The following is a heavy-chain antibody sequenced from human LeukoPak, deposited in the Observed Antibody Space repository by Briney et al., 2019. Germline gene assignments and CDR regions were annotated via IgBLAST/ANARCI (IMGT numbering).Heavy chain of an antibody. CDR1: GGSFSGYY. J-gene: IGHJ4*02. CDR2: INHSGST. D-gene: IGHD3-22*01. CDR3: ASSGSRWLIDKTYSPY. V-gene: IGHV4-34*01. Sequence: NPSETLSLTCAVYGGSFSGYYWSWIRQPPGKGLEWIGEINHSGSTNYNPSLKSRVTISIDTSKNQFSLKLSSVTAADTAVYYCASSGSRWLIDKTYSPYWGQGTLVTVSS.